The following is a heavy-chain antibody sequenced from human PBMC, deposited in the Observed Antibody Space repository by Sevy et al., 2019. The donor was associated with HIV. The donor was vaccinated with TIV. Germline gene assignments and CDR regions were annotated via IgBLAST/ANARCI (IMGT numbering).Heavy chain of an antibody. CDR2: ISAGGESV. J-gene: IGHJ4*02. V-gene: IGHV3-23*01. D-gene: IGHD3-16*01. Sequence: GGSLRLSCAASGFIFRTYAMTWVRQAPGKGLEWVSTISAGGESVYYADSVKGRFTISRDNSNNRLYLQMNTLRAEDTAVYSCAREEITGFDYWGRGTLVTVSS. CDR1: GFIFRTYA. CDR3: AREEITGFDY.